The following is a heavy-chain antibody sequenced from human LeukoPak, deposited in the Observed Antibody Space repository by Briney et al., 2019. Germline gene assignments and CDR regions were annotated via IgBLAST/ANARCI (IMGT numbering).Heavy chain of an antibody. CDR1: GYTFTSYG. CDR3: ARDLISGDWTWDI. V-gene: IGHV1-18*01. J-gene: IGHJ3*02. D-gene: IGHD2-21*02. Sequence: ASVKVSCKASGYTFTSYGISWVRQAPGQGLEWMGWISAYNGNTNYAQKLQGRVTMTTDTSTSTAYMKLRSLRSEDTAVYYCARDLISGDWTWDIWGQGTMVTVSS. CDR2: ISAYNGNT.